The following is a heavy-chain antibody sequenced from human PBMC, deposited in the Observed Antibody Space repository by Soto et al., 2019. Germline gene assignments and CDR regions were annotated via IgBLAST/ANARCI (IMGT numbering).Heavy chain of an antibody. CDR1: VGSISSGGYS. Sequence: SETLSLTCAVSVGSISSGGYSWSWIRQPPGMGLEWVGYISHRGSTSYNPSLKSRVTISVDMSKNQFSLKLTSVTAADTAVYYCARARGSDSSSWYKQFDYWGQGALVTVSS. V-gene: IGHV4-30-2*01. D-gene: IGHD6-13*01. CDR3: ARARGSDSSSWYKQFDY. J-gene: IGHJ4*02. CDR2: ISHRGST.